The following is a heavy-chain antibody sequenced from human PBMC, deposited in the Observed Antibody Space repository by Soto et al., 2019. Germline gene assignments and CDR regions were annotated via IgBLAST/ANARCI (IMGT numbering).Heavy chain of an antibody. CDR2: IHHSGST. CDR3: ASYGRGTYYYGYYFHH. CDR1: GGSFSDYY. J-gene: IGHJ4*02. Sequence: SETLSLTCAVSGGSFSDYYWTWIRQPPGKGLEWIGEIHHSGSTNYNPSLKSRVTISLDTSKNQFSLKLSSVTAADAAVYYCASYGRGTYYYGYYFHHWGQGTPVTVPQ. D-gene: IGHD3-10*01. V-gene: IGHV4-34*01.